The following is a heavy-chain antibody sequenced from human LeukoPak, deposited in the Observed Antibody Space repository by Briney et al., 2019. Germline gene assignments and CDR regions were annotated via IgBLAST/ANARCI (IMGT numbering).Heavy chain of an antibody. Sequence: SETLSLTCTVSGGSISSSSYYWGWIRQPPGKGLEWIGSIYYSGSTYYNPSLKSRVTISVDTSKNQFSLKLSSVTAADTAVYYCARGSKGRRGIAAAGTGSAGFRAKYYFDYWGQGTLVTVSS. CDR3: ARGSKGRRGIAAAGTGSAGFRAKYYFDY. J-gene: IGHJ4*02. D-gene: IGHD6-13*01. CDR1: GGSISSSSYY. V-gene: IGHV4-39*07. CDR2: IYYSGST.